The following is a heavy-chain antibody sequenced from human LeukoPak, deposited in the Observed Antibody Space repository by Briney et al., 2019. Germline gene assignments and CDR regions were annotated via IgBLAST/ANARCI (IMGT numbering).Heavy chain of an antibody. Sequence: ASVKVSCKASGYTFTSYDINWVRQATGQGLEWMGWMNPNSGNTGYARKFQGRVTMTRNTSISTAYMELSSLRSEDTAVYYCARGRALNYAEVFYYYYYYMDVWGKGTTVTVSS. CDR1: GYTFTSYD. V-gene: IGHV1-8*01. D-gene: IGHD2-2*01. CDR2: MNPNSGNT. CDR3: ARGRALNYAEVFYYYYYYMDV. J-gene: IGHJ6*03.